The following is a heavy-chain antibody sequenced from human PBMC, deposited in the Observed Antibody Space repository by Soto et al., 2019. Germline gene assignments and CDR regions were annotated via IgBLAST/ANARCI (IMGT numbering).Heavy chain of an antibody. Sequence: QVQLVQSGAEVKKPGASVKVSCKASGYTFTSYDINWVRQATGQGLEWMGWMNPNSGNTGYAQKFQGRVTMTRNTSISTAYMELSSLRSEDTAVYYCARNRYGHYYYYYGMDVWGQGTTVTVSS. CDR3: ARNRYGHYYYYYGMDV. CDR2: MNPNSGNT. D-gene: IGHD5-18*01. CDR1: GYTFTSYD. J-gene: IGHJ6*02. V-gene: IGHV1-8*01.